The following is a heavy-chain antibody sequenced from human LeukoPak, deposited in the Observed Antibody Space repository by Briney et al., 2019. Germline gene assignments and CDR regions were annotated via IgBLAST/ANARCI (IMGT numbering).Heavy chain of an antibody. D-gene: IGHD3-22*01. CDR2: INHSGST. Sequence: SETLSLTCSVYGGSFSGYYWSWIRQPPGKGLEWIGEINHSGSTNYNPSLKSRVTISVDTSKNQFSLKLSSVTAADTAVYYCAGQRPLYYYDSSGYFPWGQGTLVTVSS. CDR3: AGQRPLYYYDSSGYFP. V-gene: IGHV4-34*01. CDR1: GGSFSGYY. J-gene: IGHJ5*02.